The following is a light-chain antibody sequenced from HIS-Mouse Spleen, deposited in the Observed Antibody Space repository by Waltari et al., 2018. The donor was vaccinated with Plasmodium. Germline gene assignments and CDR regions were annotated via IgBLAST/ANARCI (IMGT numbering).Light chain of an antibody. Sequence: SYELTQPPSVSVSPGQPARITCSGDALPKKTACLYQTKSGQAPLVVIYEDSKRPPGIPERFSGSSSGTMATLTISGAQVEDEADYYCYSTDSSGNHRVFGGGTKLTVL. CDR2: EDS. CDR1: ALPKKT. CDR3: YSTDSSGNHRV. J-gene: IGLJ3*02. V-gene: IGLV3-10*01.